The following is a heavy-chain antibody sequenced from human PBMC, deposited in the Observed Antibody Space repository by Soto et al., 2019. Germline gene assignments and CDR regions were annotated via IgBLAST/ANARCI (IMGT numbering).Heavy chain of an antibody. V-gene: IGHV4-31*03. J-gene: IGHJ4*02. D-gene: IGHD6-13*01. CDR2: IYYSGST. CDR3: ARVDRSSWYYFDY. CDR1: GGSISSGGYY. Sequence: PSETLSLTCTVSGGSISSGGYYWSWIRQHPGKGLEWIGYIYYSGSTYYNPSLKSRVTISVDTSKNQFSLKLSSVTAADTAVYYCARVDRSSWYYFDYWGQGTLVTVSS.